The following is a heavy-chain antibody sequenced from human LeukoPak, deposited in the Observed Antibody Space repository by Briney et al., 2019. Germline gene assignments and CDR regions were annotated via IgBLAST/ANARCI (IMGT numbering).Heavy chain of an antibody. V-gene: IGHV3-23*01. CDR2: ISASGGST. CDR1: EFTFSNYA. J-gene: IGHJ6*02. Sequence: QPGGSLRLSCAASEFTFSNYAMQWARQAPGNGLEWVSGISASGGSTWYADTVKGRFTMSRDTSKNTLYLQMNSLRAEDTAVYYCAKYVSAKGPPYALDVWGQGTTVTVSS. D-gene: IGHD3-10*02. CDR3: AKYVSAKGPPYALDV.